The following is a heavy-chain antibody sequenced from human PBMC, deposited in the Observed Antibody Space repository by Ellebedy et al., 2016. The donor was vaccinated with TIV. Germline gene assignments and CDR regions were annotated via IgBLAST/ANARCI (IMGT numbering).Heavy chain of an antibody. CDR3: ARPSPGSYCTSIGCYFSGKFDP. V-gene: IGHV1-69*13. CDR2: ITPISTTA. J-gene: IGHJ5*02. CDR1: GNTFRRFA. Sequence: SVKVSXXASGNTFRRFAVTWVRQSPGQGLELMGGITPISTTAYYAQKFQGRVTITADESTGTAYMELSSLTSEDSAMYYCARPSPGSYCTSIGCYFSGKFDPWGQGTLVTVSS. D-gene: IGHD2-2*01.